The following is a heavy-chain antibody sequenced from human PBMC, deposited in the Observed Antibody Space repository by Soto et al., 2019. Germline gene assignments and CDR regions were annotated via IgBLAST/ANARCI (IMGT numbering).Heavy chain of an antibody. D-gene: IGHD3-10*01. CDR1: GGSSSSYY. J-gene: IGHJ4*02. CDR3: ARRYGYSFDY. CDR2: IYYSGST. V-gene: IGHV4-59*08. Sequence: QVQLQESGPGLVKPSETLSLTCTVSGGSSSSYYWSWIRQPPGKGLEWIGYIYYSGSTNYNPSLKCLVTISVDTSKYQFSLKLSSVTAAVTAVYYCARRYGYSFDYWGQGTLVSVSS.